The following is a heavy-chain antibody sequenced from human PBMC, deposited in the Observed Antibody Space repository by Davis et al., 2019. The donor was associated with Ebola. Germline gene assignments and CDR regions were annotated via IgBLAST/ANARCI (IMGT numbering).Heavy chain of an antibody. Sequence: AASVKVSCKASGYTFTSYAMNWVRQAPGQGLEWMGWISGNNAKTKYGQKLQGRVTMTTDTSTSTAYMELRSLRSDDTAVYYCARAQFPTTSDHWGQGTLVTVSS. V-gene: IGHV1-18*01. CDR1: GYTFTSYA. CDR2: ISGNNAKT. J-gene: IGHJ4*02. CDR3: ARAQFPTTSDH. D-gene: IGHD1-1*01.